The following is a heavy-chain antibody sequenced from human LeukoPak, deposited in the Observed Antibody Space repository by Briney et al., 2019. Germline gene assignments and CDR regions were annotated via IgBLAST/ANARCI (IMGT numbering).Heavy chain of an antibody. CDR3: AKDHGYYVRLPDAFDI. J-gene: IGHJ3*02. D-gene: IGHD3-10*02. CDR2: ISGSGGST. CDR1: GFTFSSYA. V-gene: IGHV3-23*01. Sequence: GGSLRLSCAASGFTFSSYAMSWVRQAPGKGLEWVSAISGSGGSTYYADSVKGRFTISRDNSKNTLYLQMNSLRAEDTAVYYCAKDHGYYVRLPDAFDIWGQGTMVTVSS.